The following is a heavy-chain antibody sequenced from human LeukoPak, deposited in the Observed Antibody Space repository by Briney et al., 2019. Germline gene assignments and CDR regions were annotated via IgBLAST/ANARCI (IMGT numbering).Heavy chain of an antibody. V-gene: IGHV4-61*08. D-gene: IGHD6-19*01. J-gene: IGHJ1*01. Sequence: SETLSLTCTVSGASISSGDYYWSWIRQPPGMGLEYMGYIYYSGSTNYNPSLKSRVTISVDTSKNQFSLKLSSVTAADTAVYYCARGGWYPESFQHWGQGALVTVSS. CDR2: IYYSGST. CDR1: GASISSGDYY. CDR3: ARGGWYPESFQH.